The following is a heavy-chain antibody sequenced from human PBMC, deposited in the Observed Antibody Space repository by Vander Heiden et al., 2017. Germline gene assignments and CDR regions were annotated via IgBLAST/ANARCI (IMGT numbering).Heavy chain of an antibody. CDR1: GFTFSNAW. J-gene: IGHJ5*02. D-gene: IGHD3-10*02. CDR3: TTVFTFNWFDP. V-gene: IGHV3-15*07. CDR2: IKSRSDGGTT. Sequence: EVQLVESGGGLVKPGGSLRLSCAASGFTFSNAWRNWVGQAPGKGLEWVGRIKSRSDGGTTDYAAPVKGRFTISRDDSKNTLYLQMNSLKTEDTAVYYCTTVFTFNWFDPWGQGTLVTVSS.